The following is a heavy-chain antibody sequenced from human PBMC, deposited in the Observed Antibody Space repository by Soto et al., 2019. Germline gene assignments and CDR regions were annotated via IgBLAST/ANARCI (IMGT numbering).Heavy chain of an antibody. D-gene: IGHD3-9*01. CDR2: LTGSSSNT. CDR1: GFSFSSYA. V-gene: IGHV3-23*01. J-gene: IGHJ4*02. Sequence: PGGSLRLSCSASGFSFSSYAMSWVRQAPGKGLEWISTLTGSSSNTYYADSVKGRFAISRDNSRNTLYLQMHSLTAEDTAVYYCANGRATYGLLTHDYWGQGTLVTVSS. CDR3: ANGRATYGLLTHDY.